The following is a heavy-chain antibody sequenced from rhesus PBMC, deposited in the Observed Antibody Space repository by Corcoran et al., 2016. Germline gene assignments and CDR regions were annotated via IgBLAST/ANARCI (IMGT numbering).Heavy chain of an antibody. Sequence: QVQLQESGPGLVKPSETLSLTCAVSGGSFSSYWWSWIRQPPGKGREWVGEINGDSGSTNYNPSLKSRVTISKDASKNQFSLRLSSVTAADTAVYYCARGCSYRGCPLVNIDYWGQGVLVTVSS. CDR1: GGSFSSYW. D-gene: IGHD2-33*01. CDR3: ARGCSYRGCPLVNIDY. V-gene: IGHV4-80*01. J-gene: IGHJ4*01. CDR2: INGDSGST.